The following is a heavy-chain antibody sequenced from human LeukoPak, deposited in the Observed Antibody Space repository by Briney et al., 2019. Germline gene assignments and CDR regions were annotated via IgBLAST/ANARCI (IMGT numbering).Heavy chain of an antibody. CDR1: GFIFRNYD. J-gene: IGHJ4*02. D-gene: IGHD6-19*01. CDR2: ISTAGDT. V-gene: IGHV3-13*01. CDR3: ARSSIAVAGTFDY. Sequence: GGSLRLSCAASGFIFRNYDMYWDRQATGKGPEWVSVISTAGDTNYPGSVKGRFSISRENAKNSLYLQMNSLRVGDTAVYYCARSSIAVAGTFDYWGQGTLVTVSS.